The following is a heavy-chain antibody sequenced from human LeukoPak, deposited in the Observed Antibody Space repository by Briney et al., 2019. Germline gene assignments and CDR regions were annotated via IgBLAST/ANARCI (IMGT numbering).Heavy chain of an antibody. CDR2: IYYSGST. J-gene: IGHJ4*02. V-gene: IGHV4-39*01. Sequence: SETLSLTCTVSGGSISSSSYYWGWIRQPPGKGLEWIGSIYYSGSTYYNPSLKSRVTISVDTSKNQFSLKLSSVTAADTAVYYCALHITMVRGVITPYYFDYWGQGTLVTVSS. D-gene: IGHD3-10*01. CDR1: GGSISSSSYY. CDR3: ALHITMVRGVITPYYFDY.